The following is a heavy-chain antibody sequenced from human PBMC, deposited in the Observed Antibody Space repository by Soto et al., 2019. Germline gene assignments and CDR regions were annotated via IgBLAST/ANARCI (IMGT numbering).Heavy chain of an antibody. D-gene: IGHD6-19*01. V-gene: IGHV4-61*03. J-gene: IGHJ4*02. CDR3: ARRASRSGWFDF. Sequence: PSETLSLTCTVSGDSVSSDSNYWGWIRQPPGKRLEGLGYVYYTGTTHYNPSLQSRVTISIDTSANHFSLKLTSVTAADTAVYYCARRASRSGWFDFWGRGTLVTVS. CDR1: GDSVSSDSNY. CDR2: VYYTGTT.